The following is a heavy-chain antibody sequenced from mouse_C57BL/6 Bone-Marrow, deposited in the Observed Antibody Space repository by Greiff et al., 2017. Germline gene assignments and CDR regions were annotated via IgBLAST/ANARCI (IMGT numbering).Heavy chain of an antibody. J-gene: IGHJ2*01. CDR3: ARAPIYYYGRGYYFDY. CDR2: IYPRSGNT. V-gene: IGHV1-81*01. D-gene: IGHD1-1*01. Sequence: QVQLQQSGAELARPGASVKLSCKASGYTFTSYGISWVKQRTGQGLGWIGEIYPRSGNTYYNETFKGKATLTADKSSSTAYMELRSLTSAGSAVYFWARAPIYYYGRGYYFDYWGQGTTLTVSS. CDR1: GYTFTSYG.